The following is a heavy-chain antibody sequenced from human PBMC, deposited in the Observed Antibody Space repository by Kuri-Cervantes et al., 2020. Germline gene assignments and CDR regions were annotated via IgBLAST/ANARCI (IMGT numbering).Heavy chain of an antibody. CDR1: GFTFSSYA. CDR3: VTGETPRGYYQSYMDV. V-gene: IGHV3-30*01. D-gene: IGHD1-26*01. J-gene: IGHJ6*03. CDR2: ISYDGSNK. Sequence: GESLKISCAASGFTFSSYAMHWVRQAPGKGLEWVAVISYDGSNKYYADSVRGRFTISRDNFKNTVYLQMNSLRPEDTAVYYCVTGETPRGYYQSYMDVWGKGTTVTVSS.